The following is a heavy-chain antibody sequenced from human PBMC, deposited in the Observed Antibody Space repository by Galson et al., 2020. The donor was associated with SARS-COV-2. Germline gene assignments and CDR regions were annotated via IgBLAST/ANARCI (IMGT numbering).Heavy chain of an antibody. V-gene: IGHV3-7*01. CDR3: ARGLWGRQDDSSSGYCDDGLDL. J-gene: IGHJ2*01. CDR1: GFTFTKYW. CDR2: IKEDGSEK. D-gene: IGHD3-22*01. Sequence: TGGSLRLSCAASGFTFTKYWMTWVRQAPGKGLEWVADIKEDGSEKRYVDSVKGRFTISRDNTKNSLSLQMNSLRAEDTAVYYCARGLWGRQDDSSSGYCDDGLDLWGRGTLVTVSA.